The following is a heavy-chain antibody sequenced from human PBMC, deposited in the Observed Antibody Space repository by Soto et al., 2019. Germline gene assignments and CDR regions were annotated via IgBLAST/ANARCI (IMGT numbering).Heavy chain of an antibody. V-gene: IGHV1-69*01. CDR1: GGTFNNYA. J-gene: IGHJ6*02. D-gene: IGHD5-12*01. Sequence: QVQLVQSGAEVKKPGSSVKVSCKASGGTFNNYAITWVRQAPGQGLEWMGGIIPIFGTPNYAQKFQGRVTITADESTSTAYMELSSLRSEDTAVYYCAKREYSGYFGTGGGLSHYYGMDFWGQGTTVTVSS. CDR3: AKREYSGYFGTGGGLSHYYGMDF. CDR2: IIPIFGTP.